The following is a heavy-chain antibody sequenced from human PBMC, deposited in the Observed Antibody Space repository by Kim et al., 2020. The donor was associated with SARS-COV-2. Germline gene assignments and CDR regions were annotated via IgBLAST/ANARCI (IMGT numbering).Heavy chain of an antibody. CDR3: ARDLRYCSSTSCYSYYYYGMDV. CDR1: GFTFSSYA. V-gene: IGHV3-30-3*01. Sequence: GGSLRLSCAASGFTFSSYAMHWVRQAPGKGLEWVAVISYDGSNKYYADSVKGRFTISRDNSKNTLYLQMNSLRAEDTAVYYCARDLRYCSSTSCYSYYYYGMDVWGQGTTVTVSS. D-gene: IGHD2-2*02. J-gene: IGHJ6*02. CDR2: ISYDGSNK.